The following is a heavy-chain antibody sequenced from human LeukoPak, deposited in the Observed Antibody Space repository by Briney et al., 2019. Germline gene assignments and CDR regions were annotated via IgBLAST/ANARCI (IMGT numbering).Heavy chain of an antibody. CDR1: GGSISSSSYY. CDR2: IYYSGST. V-gene: IGHV4-39*01. CDR3: ARQSLHYYDSSGYYLGAFDI. Sequence: PSETLSLTCTVSGGSISSSSYYWGWIRQPPGTGLEWIGSIYYSGSTYYNPSLKSRVTISVDTSKNQFSLKLSSVTAADTAVYYCARQSLHYYDSSGYYLGAFDIWGQGTMVTVSS. D-gene: IGHD3-22*01. J-gene: IGHJ3*02.